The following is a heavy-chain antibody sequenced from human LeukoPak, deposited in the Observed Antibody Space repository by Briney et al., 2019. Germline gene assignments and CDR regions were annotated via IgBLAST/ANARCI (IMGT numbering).Heavy chain of an antibody. V-gene: IGHV4-34*01. D-gene: IGHD6-13*01. CDR2: INHSGST. Sequence: SETLSFTCAVDGGSFSGYYWSWIRQPPGKGLELIGKINHSGSTNYNPSLKSRVTISVDTSKNQFSLKLSSVTAADTAVYYCARNFSSSSVDDLWGRGTLVTVSS. CDR1: GGSFSGYY. CDR3: ARNFSSSSVDDL. J-gene: IGHJ2*01.